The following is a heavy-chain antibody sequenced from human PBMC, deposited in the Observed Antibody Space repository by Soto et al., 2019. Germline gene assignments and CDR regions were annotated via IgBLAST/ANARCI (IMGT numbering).Heavy chain of an antibody. V-gene: IGHV3-21*01. CDR2: ISSRSSNI. CDR1: GFTFNIYS. D-gene: IGHD3-22*01. Sequence: GGSLRLSWAASGFTFNIYSMNWVRQAPGKGLEWVSSISSRSSNIDYADSVKGRFTISRDNANNSLYLQMNNLSADDTAVYYCARDTKMLAPLIYMDHWGRGTLVTVSS. CDR3: ARDTKMLAPLIYMDH. J-gene: IGHJ4*02.